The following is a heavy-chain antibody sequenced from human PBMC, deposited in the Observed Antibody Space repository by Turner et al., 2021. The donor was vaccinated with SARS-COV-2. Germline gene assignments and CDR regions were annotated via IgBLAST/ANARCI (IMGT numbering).Heavy chain of an antibody. CDR1: GDSISGYY. Sequence: QVQLQESGTGLVKPSQTLSLTCTVSGDSISGYYRSWIRQLAGKGMEWIGRMYTSGSTNDNPALKSRVTMSLDSSRNQFYLKLNSVTAADTAMYYCARSGTGRYFDWLLLIDYWGQGTLVTVSS. D-gene: IGHD3-9*01. J-gene: IGHJ4*02. CDR2: MYTSGST. CDR3: ARSGTGRYFDWLLLIDY. V-gene: IGHV4-4*07.